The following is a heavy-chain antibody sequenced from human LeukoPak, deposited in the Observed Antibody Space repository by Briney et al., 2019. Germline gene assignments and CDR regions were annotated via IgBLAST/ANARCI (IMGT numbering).Heavy chain of an antibody. J-gene: IGHJ4*02. CDR3: AKVRAPSGWFNSDY. D-gene: IGHD6-19*01. V-gene: IGHV3-23*01. CDR1: GFTFSNYV. CDR2: ISGSGDST. Sequence: GGSLRLSCAASGFTFSNYVMSWVRQAPGKGLEWVSGISGSGDSTYYADSVKGRFTISRDNSKNTLYLQMNSLRVEDTAAYYCAKVRAPSGWFNSDYWGQGTLVTVPS.